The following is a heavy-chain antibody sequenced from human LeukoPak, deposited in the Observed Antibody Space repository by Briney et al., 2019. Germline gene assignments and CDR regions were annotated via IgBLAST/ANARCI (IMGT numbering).Heavy chain of an antibody. CDR1: GYTLTELS. J-gene: IGHJ4*02. V-gene: IGHV1-24*01. Sequence: ASVKVSCKVSGYTLTELSMHWVRQAPGKGLEWMGGFDPEDGETIYAQKFQGRVTMTEDTSTDTAYMELSSLRSEDTAVYYCASRGYFGYDYGNYFANWGQGMLVTVSS. CDR3: ASRGYFGYDYGNYFAN. CDR2: FDPEDGET. D-gene: IGHD5-12*01.